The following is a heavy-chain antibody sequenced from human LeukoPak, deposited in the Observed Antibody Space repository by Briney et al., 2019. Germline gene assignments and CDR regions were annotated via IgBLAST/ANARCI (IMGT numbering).Heavy chain of an antibody. Sequence: SETLSLTCTVSGGSISSSSYYWGWIRQPPGKGLEWIGSIYYSGSTYYNPSLKSRVTISVDTSKNQFSLKLSSVTAADAAVYYCARDGSGSYYGGYYYGMDVWGQGTTVTVSS. CDR1: GGSISSSSYY. V-gene: IGHV4-39*01. D-gene: IGHD3-10*01. CDR2: IYYSGST. CDR3: ARDGSGSYYGGYYYGMDV. J-gene: IGHJ6*02.